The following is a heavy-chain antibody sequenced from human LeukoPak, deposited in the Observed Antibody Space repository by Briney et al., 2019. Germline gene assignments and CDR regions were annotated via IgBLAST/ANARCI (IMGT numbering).Heavy chain of an antibody. CDR1: GFTFSSYA. D-gene: IGHD6-6*01. CDR2: ISSNGGST. J-gene: IGHJ6*03. Sequence: PGGSLRLSCAASGFTFSSYAMHWVRQAPGKGLEYVSAISSNGGSTYYANSVKGRFTISRDNSKNTLYLQMGSLRAEDMAVYYCARDLYGYRSSSVYYYYYMDVWGKGTTVTVSS. CDR3: ARDLYGYRSSSVYYYYYMDV. V-gene: IGHV3-64*01.